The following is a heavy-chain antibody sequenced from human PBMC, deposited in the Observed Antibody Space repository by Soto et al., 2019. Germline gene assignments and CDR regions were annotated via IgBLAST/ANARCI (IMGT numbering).Heavy chain of an antibody. CDR2: ITGSGGTT. J-gene: IGHJ6*02. CDR1: GFTFSIYA. Sequence: GGSLRLSCAASGFTFSIYAMSWVRQAPWKGLEWVSTITGSGGTTYYADSVKGRFTISRDNSKNTLYLQMNSLRAEDTAVYYCAKIIGRSYYYYYGMDVWGQGTTVTVSS. D-gene: IGHD1-26*01. CDR3: AKIIGRSYYYYYGMDV. V-gene: IGHV3-23*01.